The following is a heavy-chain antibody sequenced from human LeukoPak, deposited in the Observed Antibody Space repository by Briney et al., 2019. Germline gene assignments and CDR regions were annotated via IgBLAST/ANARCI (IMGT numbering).Heavy chain of an antibody. D-gene: IGHD3-22*01. Sequence: ASVKVSCKASGYTFTSYYMHWVRQAPGQGLEWMGLINPTGGSTGYAQKFQGRVTMTRDTSTSTVYMELSSLRSEDTAVYYCARELMGDSSGSEPYTDLFDYWGQGTLVTVSS. CDR3: ARELMGDSSGSEPYTDLFDY. V-gene: IGHV1-46*01. CDR1: GYTFTSYY. CDR2: INPTGGST. J-gene: IGHJ4*02.